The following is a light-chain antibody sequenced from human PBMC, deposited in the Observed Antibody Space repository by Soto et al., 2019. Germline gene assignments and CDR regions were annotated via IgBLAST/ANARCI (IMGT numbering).Light chain of an antibody. Sequence: QSALTQPPSASGTPGQRVTISCSGSSSNIGTNTVIWYQQLPGAAPKLLIYSDNQRPSGVPDRFAGSKSGTSASLAISGLQSEDVADYYCAAWDVSLVVFGGGTKVTVL. J-gene: IGLJ2*01. CDR2: SDN. V-gene: IGLV1-44*01. CDR1: SSNIGTNT. CDR3: AAWDVSLVV.